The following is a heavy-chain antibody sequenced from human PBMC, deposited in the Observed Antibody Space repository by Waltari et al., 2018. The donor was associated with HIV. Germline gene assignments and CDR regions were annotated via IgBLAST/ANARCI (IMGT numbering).Heavy chain of an antibody. D-gene: IGHD2-21*02. J-gene: IGHJ4*02. CDR1: GFTFSSYW. CDR2: IKQDGSEK. CDR3: ARVGACGGDCGPFLY. Sequence: EVQLVESGGGLVQPGGSLRLSCAASGFTFSSYWMSWVRQAPGKGLEWVANIKQDGSEKYYVDSVKGRFTISRDNAKNSLYLQMNSLRAEDTAVYYCARVGACGGDCGPFLYWGQGTLVTVSS. V-gene: IGHV3-7*01.